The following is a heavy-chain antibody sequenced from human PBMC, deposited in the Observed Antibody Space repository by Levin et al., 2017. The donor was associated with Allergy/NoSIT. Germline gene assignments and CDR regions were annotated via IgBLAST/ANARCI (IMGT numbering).Heavy chain of an antibody. Sequence: TGGSLRLSCAASGFTFSSYAMHWVRQAPGKGLEWVAVISYDGSNKYYADSVKGRFTISRDNSKNTLYLQMNSLRAEDTAVYYCARVGTSWEYDYWGQGTLVTVSS. J-gene: IGHJ4*02. CDR2: ISYDGSNK. D-gene: IGHD1-26*01. CDR3: ARVGTSWEYDY. V-gene: IGHV3-30*04. CDR1: GFTFSSYA.